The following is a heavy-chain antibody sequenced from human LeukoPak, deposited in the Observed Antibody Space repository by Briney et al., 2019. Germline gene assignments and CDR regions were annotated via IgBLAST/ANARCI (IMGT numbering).Heavy chain of an antibody. CDR1: GFTFSSYA. CDR3: AREVAVAGTRRGIDY. CDR2: ISGSGGST. J-gene: IGHJ4*02. Sequence: GGSLRLSCAASGFTFSSYAMSWVRQAPGKGLEWVSAISGSGGSTYYADSVKGRFTISRDNSKNTLYLQMNSLRAEDTAVYYCAREVAVAGTRRGIDYWGQGTLVTVSS. V-gene: IGHV3-23*01. D-gene: IGHD6-19*01.